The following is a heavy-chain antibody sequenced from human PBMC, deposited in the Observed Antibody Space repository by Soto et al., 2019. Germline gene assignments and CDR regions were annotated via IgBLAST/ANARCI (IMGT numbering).Heavy chain of an antibody. Sequence: GGSLRLSCAASGFTFSSYGKHWVRQAPGKGLEWVAVIWYDGSNKYYADSVKGRFTISRDNSKNTLYLQMNSLRAEDTAVYYCYSGSTNYHPSLKSRVTISVDTSKNQFSLKLSSVTAADTAVYYCARGYHKFRWGGYSYVSHYAKDVWGQGTTVTVSS. V-gene: IGHV3-33*01. CDR2: IWYDGSNK. CDR3: YSGSTNYHPSLKSRVTISVDTSKNQFSLKLSSVTAADTAVYYCARGYHKFRWGGYSYVSHYAKDV. D-gene: IGHD1-26*01. J-gene: IGHJ6*02. CDR1: GFTFSSYG.